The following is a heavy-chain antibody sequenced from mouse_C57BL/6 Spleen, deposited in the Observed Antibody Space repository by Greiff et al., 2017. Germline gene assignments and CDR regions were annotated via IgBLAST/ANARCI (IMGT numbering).Heavy chain of an antibody. D-gene: IGHD1-1*01. CDR2: INPNNGGT. CDR1: GYTFTDYY. J-gene: IGHJ1*03. CDR3: ARRDTTVVAPYFDV. Sequence: EVQLQQSGPELVKPGASVKISCKASGYTFTDYYMNWVKQSHGKSLEWIGDINPNNGGTSYNQKFKGKATLTVDKSSSTAYMELRSLTSEDSAVYYCARRDTTVVAPYFDVWGTGTTVTVSS. V-gene: IGHV1-26*01.